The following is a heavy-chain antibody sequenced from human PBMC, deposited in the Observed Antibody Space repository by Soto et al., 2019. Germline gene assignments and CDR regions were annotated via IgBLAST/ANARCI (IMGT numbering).Heavy chain of an antibody. CDR1: GYIFVNYG. Sequence: QVQLVQSGDEVKKPGASVKVSCKASGYIFVNYGIAWVRQAPRQGLEWMGWISPYTGNTHSASKVQGRLTMTTDTSTSTAYMDMGSLTSDATAVYYCVMVDNYVTPTPQDVWGQGTTVTVSS. V-gene: IGHV1-18*01. J-gene: IGHJ6*02. CDR2: ISPYTGNT. CDR3: VMVDNYVTPTPQDV. D-gene: IGHD3-16*01.